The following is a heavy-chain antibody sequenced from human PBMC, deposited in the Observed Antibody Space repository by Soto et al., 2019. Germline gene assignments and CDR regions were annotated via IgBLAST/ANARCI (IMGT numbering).Heavy chain of an antibody. V-gene: IGHV1-8*01. CDR1: GYRYTSYD. CDR2: MNPNSGNT. D-gene: IGHD6-13*01. Sequence: GASVKVSCKASGYRYTSYDINWVRQATGQGLEWMGWMNPNSGNTGYAQKFQGRVTMTRNTSISTAYMELSSLRSEDTAVYYCARALLAGTGAFDIWGQGTMVTVSS. CDR3: ARALLAGTGAFDI. J-gene: IGHJ3*02.